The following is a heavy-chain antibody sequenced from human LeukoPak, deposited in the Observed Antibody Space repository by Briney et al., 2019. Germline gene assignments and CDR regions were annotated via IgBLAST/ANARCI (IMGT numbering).Heavy chain of an antibody. CDR3: ARVRSGSLDAFDI. D-gene: IGHD1-26*01. V-gene: IGHV3-11*04. J-gene: IGHJ3*02. CDR1: GFTFSDSY. CDR2: ISGSGHDI. Sequence: PGGSLRLSCAASGFTFSDSYMTWVRQAPGKGVEWVAYISGSGHDINYSDSVKGRFTISRDNAKNSLYLQMNSLRAEDTAVYYCARVRSGSLDAFDIWGQGTMVTVSS.